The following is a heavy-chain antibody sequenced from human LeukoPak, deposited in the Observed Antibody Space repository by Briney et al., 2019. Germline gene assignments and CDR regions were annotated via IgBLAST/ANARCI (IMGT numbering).Heavy chain of an antibody. CDR1: GFTVRTYF. CDR3: ARDHGWAFDY. Sequence: GGSLRLSCAASGFTVRTYFMSWVRQAPGKGLEWVSLYSGGTTFYADSVKDRFTISRDNSKNTLYLQMNSLRAEDTAVYYCARDHGWAFDYWGQGTLVTVSS. J-gene: IGHJ4*02. CDR2: YSGGTT. D-gene: IGHD2-2*03. V-gene: IGHV3-66*01.